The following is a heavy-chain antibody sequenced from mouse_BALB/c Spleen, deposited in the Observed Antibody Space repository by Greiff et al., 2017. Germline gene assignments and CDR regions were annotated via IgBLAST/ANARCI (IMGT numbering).Heavy chain of an antibody. D-gene: IGHD1-1*01. CDR3: ARHRGYYGSSSDFDY. J-gene: IGHJ2*01. V-gene: IGHV5-4*02. CDR1: GFTFSDYY. CDR2: ISDGGSYT. Sequence: EVQVVESGGGLVKPGGSLKLSCAASGFTFSDYYMYWVRQTPEKRLEWVATISDGGSYTYYPDSVKGRFTISRDNAKNTLYLQMSSLKSEDTAMYYCARHRGYYGSSSDFDYWGQGTTLTVSS.